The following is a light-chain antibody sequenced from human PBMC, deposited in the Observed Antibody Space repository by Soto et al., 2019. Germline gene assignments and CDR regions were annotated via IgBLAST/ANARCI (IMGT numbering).Light chain of an antibody. Sequence: QSVLTQPPSASGTPGQRVTISCSGGSSNIGRDNVNWYQHFPGTAPKVLIYRNNQRPSGVPDRFSGSKSGTSASLAISGLQSEDEADYYFAVWDGSLNGWVFGGGTKLTVL. CDR3: AVWDGSLNGWV. V-gene: IGLV1-44*01. J-gene: IGLJ3*02. CDR1: SSNIGRDN. CDR2: RNN.